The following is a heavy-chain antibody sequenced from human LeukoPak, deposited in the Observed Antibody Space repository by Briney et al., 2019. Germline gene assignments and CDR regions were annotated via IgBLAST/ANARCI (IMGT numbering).Heavy chain of an antibody. V-gene: IGHV3-23*01. CDR3: AKDHGSGSLPGY. Sequence: GGSLKLSCAASGFTFSSYAMSWVRQAPGKGLEWVSAISGSGGSTYYADSVKGRFTISRDNSKNTLYLQMNSLRAEDTAVYYCAKDHGSGSLPGYWGQGTLVTVSS. D-gene: IGHD3-10*01. CDR1: GFTFSSYA. J-gene: IGHJ4*02. CDR2: ISGSGGST.